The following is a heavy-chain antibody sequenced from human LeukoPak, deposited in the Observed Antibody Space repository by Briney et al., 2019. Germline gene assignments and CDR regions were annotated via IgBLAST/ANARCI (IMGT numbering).Heavy chain of an antibody. CDR1: GFTFSSYG. CDR2: IYTSGST. J-gene: IGHJ6*03. D-gene: IGHD2-15*01. Sequence: PGGSLRLSCAASGFTFSSYGMSWVRQPAGKGLEWIGRIYTSGSTNYNPSLKSRVTISVDTSKNQFSLKLSSVTAADTAVYYCARANIVVVVAATPYYYYYYMDVWGKGTTVTVSS. V-gene: IGHV4-4*07. CDR3: ARANIVVVVAATPYYYYYYMDV.